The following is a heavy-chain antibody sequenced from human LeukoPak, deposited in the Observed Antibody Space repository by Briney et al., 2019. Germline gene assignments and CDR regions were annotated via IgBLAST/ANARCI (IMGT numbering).Heavy chain of an antibody. Sequence: SVKVSCKASGYTFTSYDISWVRQAPGQGLEWMGGIIPIFGTANYAQKFQGRVTITTDESTSTAYMELSSLRSEDTAVYYCARELSPGDGGNSNYYYYMDVWGKGTTVTVSS. CDR1: GYTFTSYD. V-gene: IGHV1-69*05. D-gene: IGHD4-23*01. CDR2: IIPIFGTA. CDR3: ARELSPGDGGNSNYYYYMDV. J-gene: IGHJ6*03.